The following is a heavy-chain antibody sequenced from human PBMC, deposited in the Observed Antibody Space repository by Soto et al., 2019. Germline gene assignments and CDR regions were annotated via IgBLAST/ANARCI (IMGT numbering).Heavy chain of an antibody. CDR3: ARFTWTNSDFHX. D-gene: IGHD7-27*01. CDR1: GYTFTSYD. J-gene: IGHJ4*02. V-gene: IGHV1-8*01. CDR2: MKTDSGDT. Sequence: VSVKVSCKASGYTFTSYDINWVRQATGQGLEWMGWMKTDSGDTGYVQKLQGRVTMTRDTSISTAYMELSSLTSEDTAVYYCARFTWTNSDFHXWGQGTLVTVSX.